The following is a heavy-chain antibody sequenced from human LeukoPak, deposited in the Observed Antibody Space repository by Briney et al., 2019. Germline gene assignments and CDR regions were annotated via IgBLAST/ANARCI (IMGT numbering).Heavy chain of an antibody. V-gene: IGHV1-8*01. CDR1: GYTFTSYD. J-gene: IGHJ4*02. CDR2: MNPNSGNT. D-gene: IGHD2-2*02. CDR3: ARGFIDSYCSSTSCYIFDY. Sequence: GASVKVSCKASGYTFTSYDINWVRQATGQGLEWMGWMNPNSGNTGYAQKFQGRVTITRNTSISTAYMELSSLRSEDTAVYYCARGFIDSYCSSTSCYIFDYWGQGTLVTVSS.